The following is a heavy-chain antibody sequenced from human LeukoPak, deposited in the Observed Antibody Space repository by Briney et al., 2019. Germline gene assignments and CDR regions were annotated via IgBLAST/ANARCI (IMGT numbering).Heavy chain of an antibody. CDR3: AREVRYFALGVY. Sequence: GGSLRLSCAASGFTFSSYEMNWVRQAPGKGLEWVSYISSSGRTAYYADSVRGRFTISRDNAKNSLYLQMNSLRAEDTAVYYCAREVRYFALGVYWGQGTLVTVSS. J-gene: IGHJ4*02. V-gene: IGHV3-48*03. D-gene: IGHD3-9*01. CDR1: GFTFSSYE. CDR2: ISSSGRTA.